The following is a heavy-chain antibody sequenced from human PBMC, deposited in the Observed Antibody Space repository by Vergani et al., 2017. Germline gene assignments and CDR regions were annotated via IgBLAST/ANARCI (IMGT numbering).Heavy chain of an antibody. V-gene: IGHV3-7*01. CDR2: IKQDGSEK. CDR3: ARGAGWTHYYYYYGMDV. CDR1: GFTFSSYS. D-gene: IGHD3/OR15-3a*01. J-gene: IGHJ6*02. Sequence: VQLVESGGGLVKPGGSLRLSCAASGFTFSSYSMNWVRQAPGKGLEWVANIKQDGSEKYYVDSVKGRFTISRDNAKNSLYLQMNSLRAEDTAVYYCARGAGWTHYYYYYGMDVWGQGTTVTVSS.